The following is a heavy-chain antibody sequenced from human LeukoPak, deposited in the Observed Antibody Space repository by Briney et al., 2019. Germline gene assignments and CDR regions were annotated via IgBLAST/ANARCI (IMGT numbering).Heavy chain of an antibody. Sequence: SETLSLTCAVYGGSFSGYYWSWIRQPPGKGLEWIGEINHSGSTNYNPSLKSRVTISVDTSKNQFSLKLSSVTAADTAVYYCARSTPLRKGYYFDYWGQGTLVTVSS. CDR1: GGSFSGYY. J-gene: IGHJ4*02. CDR2: INHSGST. V-gene: IGHV4-34*01. D-gene: IGHD5/OR15-5a*01. CDR3: ARSTPLRKGYYFDY.